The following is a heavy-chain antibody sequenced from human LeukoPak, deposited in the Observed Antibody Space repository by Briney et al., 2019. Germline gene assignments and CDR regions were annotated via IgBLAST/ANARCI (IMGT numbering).Heavy chain of an antibody. CDR1: GYTFTGYY. V-gene: IGHV1-2*02. J-gene: IGHJ4*02. CDR3: ARVLYTLWFGEPIDDSFDY. CDR2: INPNSGGT. D-gene: IGHD3-10*01. Sequence: ASVKVSRKASGYTFTGYYMHWVRQAPGQGLEWMGWINPNSGGTNYAQKFQGRVTMTRDTSISTAYMELSRLRSDDTAVYYCARVLYTLWFGEPIDDSFDYWGQGTLVTVSS.